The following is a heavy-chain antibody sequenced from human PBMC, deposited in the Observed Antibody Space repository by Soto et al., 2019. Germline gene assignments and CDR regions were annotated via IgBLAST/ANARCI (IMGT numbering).Heavy chain of an antibody. CDR3: ARDPRQHCSGETCYYS. Sequence: SVKVSCKASGGTLSSYVISWVRQAPGQGLEWMGGIIPIFGTTTYGEKFQGRVTITADESTSTTYMELSSLKSEDTAVYYCARDPRQHCSGETCYYSWGQGTLVTVSS. CDR1: GGTLSSYV. V-gene: IGHV1-69*13. D-gene: IGHD2-15*01. J-gene: IGHJ4*02. CDR2: IIPIFGTT.